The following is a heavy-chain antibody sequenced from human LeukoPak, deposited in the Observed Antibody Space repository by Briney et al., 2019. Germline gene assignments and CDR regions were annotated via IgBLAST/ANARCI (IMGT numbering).Heavy chain of an antibody. CDR2: SDYHGGRT. D-gene: IGHD3-9*01. J-gene: IGHJ4*02. V-gene: IGHV3-64*02. CDR3: AREALIGHYRGFDF. CDR1: GFTFSTYA. Sequence: PGGSLRLSCAALGFTFSTYAMDWGRQAPGKGLEYVGASDYHGGRTYYADPLRGRFTISRDNSKNTVYLQMGSLRPDDAAVYYCAREALIGHYRGFDFWGQGTLGTVSS.